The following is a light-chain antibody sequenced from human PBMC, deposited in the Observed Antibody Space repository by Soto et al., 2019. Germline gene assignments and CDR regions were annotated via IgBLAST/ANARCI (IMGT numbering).Light chain of an antibody. V-gene: IGLV2-8*01. CDR1: SSDVGGYNY. J-gene: IGLJ2*01. Sequence: QSVLTQPPSASGSPGQSVTISCTGTSSDVGGYNYVSWYQQHPGKAPKLLMFRVTERPSGVPDRFSGSKSGNTASLTVSGRQAEDEADYYCCAYAGINTVIFGGGTKLTVL. CDR3: CAYAGINTVI. CDR2: RVT.